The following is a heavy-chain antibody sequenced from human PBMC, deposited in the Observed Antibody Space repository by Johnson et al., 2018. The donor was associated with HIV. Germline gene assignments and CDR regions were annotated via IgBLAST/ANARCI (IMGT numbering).Heavy chain of an antibody. V-gene: IGHV3-20*04. CDR3: ARDGAARPRNDAFDI. D-gene: IGHD6-6*01. Sequence: VQLVESGGGVVRPGGSLRLSCAASGFTFDDYGMSWASQAPGQRLVWVSSINWNGGSTGYADSVKGRFTISRDNAKNALYLQMNSLRAEDTALYYCARDGAARPRNDAFDIWGQGTRVTVSS. CDR1: GFTFDDYG. CDR2: INWNGGST. J-gene: IGHJ3*02.